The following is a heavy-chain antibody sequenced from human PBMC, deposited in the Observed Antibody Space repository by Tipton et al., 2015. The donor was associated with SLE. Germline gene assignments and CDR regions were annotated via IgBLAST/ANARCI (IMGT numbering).Heavy chain of an antibody. J-gene: IGHJ6*02. CDR2: INHSGST. Sequence: LRLSCAVYGGSFSGYYWSWIRQPPGKGLEWIGEINHSGSTNYNPSLKSRVTISVDTSKNQFSLKLSSVTAADTAVYYCARGYSGYYYYGMDVWGQGTTVTVSS. V-gene: IGHV4-34*01. D-gene: IGHD1-26*01. CDR3: ARGYSGYYYYGMDV. CDR1: GGSFSGYY.